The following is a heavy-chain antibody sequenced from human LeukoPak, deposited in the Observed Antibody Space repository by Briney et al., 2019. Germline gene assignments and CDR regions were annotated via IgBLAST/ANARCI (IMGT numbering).Heavy chain of an antibody. CDR1: GGSLNSGRDS. CDR2: VSSTGST. D-gene: IGHD3-16*01. J-gene: IGHJ3*02. V-gene: IGHV4-61*10. Sequence: ASETLSLTCTVSGGSLNSGRDSWSWVRQSAGKGLEWIGRVSSTGSTNYNAALKSRVTISVDTSKNQFSLKLSSVTAADTAVYYCARDFDGPGGAFDIWGQGTMVTVSS. CDR3: ARDFDGPGGAFDI.